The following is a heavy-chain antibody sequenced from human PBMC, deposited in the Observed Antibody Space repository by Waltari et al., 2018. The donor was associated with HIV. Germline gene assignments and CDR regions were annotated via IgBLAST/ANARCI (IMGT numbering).Heavy chain of an antibody. V-gene: IGHV1-2*02. J-gene: IGHJ4*02. Sequence: QVQLVQSGAEVKKPGASVQVSCKASGYPFTGYNMHWVRQAPGQGLEWMGWINPDNGGTKYAQKFQGRVTMTRDTSISTAYMELSRLRSDDTAVYYCARDICNGGSCYSYYFDYWGQGTLVTVSS. D-gene: IGHD2-15*01. CDR1: GYPFTGYN. CDR3: ARDICNGGSCYSYYFDY. CDR2: INPDNGGT.